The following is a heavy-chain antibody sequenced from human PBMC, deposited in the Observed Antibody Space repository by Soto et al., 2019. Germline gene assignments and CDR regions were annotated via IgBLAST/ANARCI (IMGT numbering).Heavy chain of an antibody. CDR1: GYTFTSYY. V-gene: IGHV1-46*01. Sequence: ASVKVSCKASGYTFTSYYMHWVRQAPGQGLEWMGIINPSGGSTSYAQKFQGRVTMTRDTSTSTVYMELSSLRSEDTAVYYCARAHPSYDFWSGSSPARRPGYYGMDVWGQGTTVTVSS. CDR3: ARAHPSYDFWSGSSPARRPGYYGMDV. J-gene: IGHJ6*02. D-gene: IGHD3-3*01. CDR2: INPSGGST.